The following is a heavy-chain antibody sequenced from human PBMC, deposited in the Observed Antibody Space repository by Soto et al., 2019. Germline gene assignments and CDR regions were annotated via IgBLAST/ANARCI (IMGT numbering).Heavy chain of an antibody. D-gene: IGHD3-10*01. J-gene: IGHJ6*03. CDR2: ISWNSGSI. Sequence: GGSLRLSCAASGFTFDDYAMHWVRQAPGKGLEWVSGISWNSGSIGYADSVKGRFTISRDNAKNSLYLQMNSLRAEDTALYYCTYGYYYYMDVWGKGTTVTVSS. V-gene: IGHV3-9*01. CDR3: TYGYYYYMDV. CDR1: GFTFDDYA.